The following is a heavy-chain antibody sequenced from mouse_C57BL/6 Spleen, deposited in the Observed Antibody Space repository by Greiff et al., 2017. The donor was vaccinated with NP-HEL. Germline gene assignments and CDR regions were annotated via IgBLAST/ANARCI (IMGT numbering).Heavy chain of an antibody. CDR1: GYTFTDYY. Sequence: EVQLQQSGPELVKPGASVKISCKASGYTFTDYYMNWVKQSHGKSLEWIGDINPNNGGTSYTQKFKGKATLTVDKSSSTAYMELRSLTSEDSAVYYCARDYGSSYYFDYWGQGTTRTVSS. CDR2: INPNNGGT. CDR3: ARDYGSSYYFDY. J-gene: IGHJ2*01. V-gene: IGHV1-26*01. D-gene: IGHD1-1*01.